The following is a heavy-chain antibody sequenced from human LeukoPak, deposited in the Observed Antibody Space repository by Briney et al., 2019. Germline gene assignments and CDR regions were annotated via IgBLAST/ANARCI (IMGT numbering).Heavy chain of an antibody. CDR1: GGSFSGYY. J-gene: IGHJ4*02. CDR3: ARRQTPYYYDSSGNKALDY. CDR2: INNSGST. V-gene: IGHV4-34*01. Sequence: SETLSLTCAVYGGSFSGYYWSWIRQPPGKGLEWIGEINNSGSTNYNPSLKSRVTISVDTSKNQFSLKLSSVTAADTAVYYCARRQTPYYYDSSGNKALDYWGQGTLVTVSS. D-gene: IGHD3-22*01.